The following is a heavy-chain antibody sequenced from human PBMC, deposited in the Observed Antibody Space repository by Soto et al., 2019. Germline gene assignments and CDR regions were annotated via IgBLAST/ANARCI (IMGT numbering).Heavy chain of an antibody. D-gene: IGHD3-9*01. CDR1: GDSVSSDTTA. V-gene: IGHV6-1*01. Sequence: PAQTLSLTCAISGDSVSSDTTAWNWIRQSPSRGLEWLGRTYFRSEWYHDYAVSVKGRITIRPDASKNQFSLHLNYVTPEDTAVYYCARGTGNYIDYWGPGNPVTVSS. J-gene: IGHJ4*02. CDR2: TYFRSEWYH. CDR3: ARGTGNYIDY.